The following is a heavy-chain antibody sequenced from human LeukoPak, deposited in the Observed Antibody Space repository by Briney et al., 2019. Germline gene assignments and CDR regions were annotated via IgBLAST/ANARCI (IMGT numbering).Heavy chain of an antibody. CDR3: ASPNPLWLPRNYYYYMDV. J-gene: IGHJ6*03. Sequence: GGSLRLSCAASGFTFSSYSMNWVRQAPGKGLEWVSCISSSSSTIYYADSVKGRFTISRDNAKNSLYLQMNSLRAEDTAVYYCASPNPLWLPRNYYYYMDVWGKGTTVTVSS. CDR2: ISSSSSTI. V-gene: IGHV3-48*01. CDR1: GFTFSSYS. D-gene: IGHD5-18*01.